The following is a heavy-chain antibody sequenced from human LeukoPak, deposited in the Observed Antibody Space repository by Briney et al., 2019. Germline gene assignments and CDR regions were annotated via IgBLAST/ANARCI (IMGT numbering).Heavy chain of an antibody. CDR1: GGSIRSSNW. CDR3: ARDLLAAAGTRWFDP. CDR2: IYHSGST. D-gene: IGHD6-13*01. J-gene: IGHJ5*02. Sequence: SGTPSPTCPVSGGSIRSSNWWGLVRQPPGKGLEWIGGIYHSGSTNYNPSLKSRVTISVDKSKNQFSLKLSSVTAADTAVYYCARDLLAAAGTRWFDPWGQGTLVTVSS. V-gene: IGHV4-4*02.